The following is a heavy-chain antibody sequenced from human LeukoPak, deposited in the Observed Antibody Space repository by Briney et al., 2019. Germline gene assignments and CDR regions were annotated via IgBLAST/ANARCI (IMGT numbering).Heavy chain of an antibody. CDR2: IYYSGST. CDR1: GGSISSGDYY. V-gene: IGHV4-30-4*01. D-gene: IGHD3-22*01. Sequence: SQTLSLTCTVSGGSISSGDYYWSWIRQPPGKGLEWIGYIYYSGSTYYNPSLKGRVTISVDTSKNQFSLKLSSVTAADTAVYYCAGGAYDSSGYYPSFDYWGQGTLVTVSS. CDR3: AGGAYDSSGYYPSFDY. J-gene: IGHJ4*02.